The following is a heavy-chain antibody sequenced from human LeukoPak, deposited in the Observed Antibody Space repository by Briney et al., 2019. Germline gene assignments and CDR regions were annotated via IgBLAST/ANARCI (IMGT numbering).Heavy chain of an antibody. CDR2: INHSGST. J-gene: IGHJ4*02. CDR3: ARGYCSSTSCSTLHFDY. V-gene: IGHV4-34*01. CDR1: GGSFSGYY. D-gene: IGHD2-2*01. Sequence: AETLSLTCAVYGGSFSGYYWSWIRQPPGKGLEWIGEINHSGSTNYNPSLKSRVTISVDTSKNQFSLKLSSVTAADTAVYYCARGYCSSTSCSTLHFDYWGQGTLVTVSS.